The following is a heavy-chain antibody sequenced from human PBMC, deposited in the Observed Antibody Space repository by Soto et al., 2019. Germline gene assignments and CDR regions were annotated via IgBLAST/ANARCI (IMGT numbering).Heavy chain of an antibody. CDR3: AKTGATHPSWTFDL. CDR2: ISAGGGST. D-gene: IGHD2-2*01. J-gene: IGHJ2*01. V-gene: IGHV3-23*01. Sequence: GGSLRLSCAASGFTLGTYAMSWVRQAPGKGLEWISVISAGGGSTFYADSVKGRFTISRDNSKNTVYVQMNSLTAEDTAVYYCAKTGATHPSWTFDLWGRGTRVPGSS. CDR1: GFTLGTYA.